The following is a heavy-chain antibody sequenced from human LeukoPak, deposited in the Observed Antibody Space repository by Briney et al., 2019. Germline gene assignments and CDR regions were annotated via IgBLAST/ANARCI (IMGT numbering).Heavy chain of an antibody. CDR2: IFYSGKT. D-gene: IGHD1-26*01. V-gene: IGHV4-59*08. Sequence: SETLSLTRTVSGVSISSYYWSWIRQPPAKGLEWIGYIFYSGKTNHNPSLRSRVTISADTSKNHFSLRLRSVTAADTAVYYCARLAAISGSDYPDDWGQGTLVTVSS. CDR3: ARLAAISGSDYPDD. CDR1: GVSISSYY. J-gene: IGHJ4*02.